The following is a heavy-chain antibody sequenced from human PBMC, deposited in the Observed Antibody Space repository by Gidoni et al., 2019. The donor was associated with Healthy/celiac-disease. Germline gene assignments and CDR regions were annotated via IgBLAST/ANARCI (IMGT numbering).Heavy chain of an antibody. J-gene: IGHJ3*02. CDR1: GFTFRSYA. Sequence: EVQLLASGGGLVQPGGSLRHSCAASGFTFRSYAMSWVREAPGKGLEWVSAISGSGGSTYYADSVKGRFTISRDNSKNTLYLQMNSLRAEDTAVYYCAKVLSGYCSGGSCYSTAFDIWGQGTMVTVSS. D-gene: IGHD2-15*01. CDR2: ISGSGGST. CDR3: AKVLSGYCSGGSCYSTAFDI. V-gene: IGHV3-23*01.